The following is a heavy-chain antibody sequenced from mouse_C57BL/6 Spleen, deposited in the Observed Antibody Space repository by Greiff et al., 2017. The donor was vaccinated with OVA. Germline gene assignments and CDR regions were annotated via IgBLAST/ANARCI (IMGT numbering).Heavy chain of an antibody. Sequence: VQLVESGAELVMPGASVKLSCKASGYTFTSYWMHWVKQRPGQGLEWIGEIDPSDSYTNYNQKFKGKSTLTVDKSSSTAYMQLSSLTSEDSAVYYCARSPLYRAFDVWGTGTTVTVSS. D-gene: IGHD2-1*01. V-gene: IGHV1-69*01. J-gene: IGHJ1*03. CDR2: IDPSDSYT. CDR1: GYTFTSYW. CDR3: ARSPLYRAFDV.